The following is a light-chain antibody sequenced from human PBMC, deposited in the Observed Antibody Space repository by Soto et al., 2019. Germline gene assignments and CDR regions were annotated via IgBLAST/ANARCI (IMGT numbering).Light chain of an antibody. V-gene: IGKV1-9*01. CDR2: SAS. CDR3: QQLNGYPLT. CDR1: QNVTRW. J-gene: IGKJ3*01. Sequence: DIQMTQSPSTLSTSIGDRVTITCRASQNVTRWLAWYQQKPGKAPKLLIYSASTLQSGVPSRFSGSGSGTEFTLTISSLQPEDFATYYCQQLNGYPLTFGPGTKVDI.